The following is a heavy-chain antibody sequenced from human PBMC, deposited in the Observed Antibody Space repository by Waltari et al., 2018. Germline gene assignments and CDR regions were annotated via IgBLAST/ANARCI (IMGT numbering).Heavy chain of an antibody. V-gene: IGHV4-59*01. Sequence: QVQPLESGPGLVKPSETLSLTCFVGDGSINSFTWAWMRTPPGEGLEWIGSLHYTGDTMYNASLKSRFTISLDRSKRHLSLKLQSVTDADTALYYCGSSGNLGLIDFWGQGTLVAVSS. J-gene: IGHJ4*02. D-gene: IGHD1-26*01. CDR2: LHYTGDT. CDR1: DGSINSFT. CDR3: GSSGNLGLIDF.